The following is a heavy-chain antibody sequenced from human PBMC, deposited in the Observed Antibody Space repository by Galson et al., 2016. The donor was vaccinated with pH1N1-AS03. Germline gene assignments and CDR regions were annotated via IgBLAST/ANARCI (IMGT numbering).Heavy chain of an antibody. CDR3: ARGDPAVADFVY. D-gene: IGHD6-19*01. J-gene: IGHJ4*02. Sequence: TLSLTCIVSGASITSDGFYWAWIRQPPGRGLEWLGSVSYRGEAFYSTSLRGRVTVSVDTSKNQFSLNVHSLTAADTAMYYCARGDPAVADFVYWGQGTLVTVSS. V-gene: IGHV4-39*07. CDR2: VSYRGEA. CDR1: GASITSDGFY.